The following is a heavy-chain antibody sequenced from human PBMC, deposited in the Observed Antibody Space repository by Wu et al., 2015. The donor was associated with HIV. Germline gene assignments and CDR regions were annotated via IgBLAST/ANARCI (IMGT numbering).Heavy chain of an antibody. CDR3: ATRRPTAGAPFAS. CDR2: TSPIIGTP. J-gene: IGHJ4*02. Sequence: QVQLVQSGAEVKKPGSSVKVSCKASGGAFSSYAVSWVRQAPGQGLEWMGGTSPIIGTPKYAQNFQGRVTMITDESTSTAYVELSNLRSDDTAVYYCATRRPTAGAPFASWGQGTLVTVYS. V-gene: IGHV1-69*05. CDR1: GGAFSSYA. D-gene: IGHD4/OR15-4a*01.